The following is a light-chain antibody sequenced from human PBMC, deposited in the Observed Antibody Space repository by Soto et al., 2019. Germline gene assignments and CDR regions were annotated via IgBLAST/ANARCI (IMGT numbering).Light chain of an antibody. CDR3: QQYNNWPPWT. CDR2: GAS. V-gene: IGKV3-15*01. Sequence: EIVMTQSPATLSVSPGERATLSCRASQSVSSNLAWYQQKPGQAPSLLIYGASTRATGIPARFSGSGSGKEFNLTISSLQSEDFAVYYCQQYNNWPPWTFGQGTKVEIK. J-gene: IGKJ1*01. CDR1: QSVSSN.